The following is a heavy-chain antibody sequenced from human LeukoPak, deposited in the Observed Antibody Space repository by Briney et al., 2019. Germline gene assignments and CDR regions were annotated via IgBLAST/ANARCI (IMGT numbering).Heavy chain of an antibody. D-gene: IGHD6-13*01. J-gene: IGHJ5*02. CDR1: EYSLTTYW. V-gene: IGHV5-51*01. Sequence: GESLKISCEGPEYSLTTYWIGWVRQLPGKGLEWMGIIYPGDSDTRYRTSFQGHVTISADKSISTAYLQWSGLRASAPVMYYCARGKVAAVGVKYTWFDPWGQGTLVTVSS. CDR3: ARGKVAAVGVKYTWFDP. CDR2: IYPGDSDT.